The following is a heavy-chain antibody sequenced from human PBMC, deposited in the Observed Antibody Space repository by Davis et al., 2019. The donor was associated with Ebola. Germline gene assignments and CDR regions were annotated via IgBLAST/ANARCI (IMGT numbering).Heavy chain of an antibody. D-gene: IGHD4-11*01. J-gene: IGHJ5*02. CDR2: INPSGGST. Sequence: AASVKVSCKASGYTFTGYYMHWVRQAPGQGLEWMGIINPSGGSTSYAQKLQGRVTMTTDTSTSTAYMELRSLRSDDTAVYYCARESGTVTTDWFDPWGQGTLVTVSS. V-gene: IGHV1-46*01. CDR1: GYTFTGYY. CDR3: ARESGTVTTDWFDP.